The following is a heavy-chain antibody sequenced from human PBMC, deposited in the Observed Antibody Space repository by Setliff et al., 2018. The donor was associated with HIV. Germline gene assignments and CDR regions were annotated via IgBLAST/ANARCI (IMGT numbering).Heavy chain of an antibody. CDR2: IYYSGST. CDR3: ARGPPGYSSGWYYGSLGYMDV. CDR1: GGSISSYY. V-gene: IGHV4-59*01. Sequence: SETLSLTCTVSGGSISSYYWSWIRQPPGKGLEWIGYIYYSGSTNYNPSLKSRVTISVDTPKNQFSLKLSSVTAADTAVYYCARGPPGYSSGWYYGSLGYMDVWGKGTTVTVSS. D-gene: IGHD6-19*01. J-gene: IGHJ6*03.